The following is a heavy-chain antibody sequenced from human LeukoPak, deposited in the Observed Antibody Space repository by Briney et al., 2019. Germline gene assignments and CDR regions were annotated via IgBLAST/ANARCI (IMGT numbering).Heavy chain of an antibody. Sequence: SETLSLTCAVYGGSFSGYYWSWIRQPPGKGLEWIGEINHSGSTNYNPSLKSRVTISVDTSKNQFSLKLSSVTAADTAVYYCARRRIAARSWYFDLWGRGTLVTVSS. V-gene: IGHV4-34*01. CDR1: GGSFSGYY. CDR2: INHSGST. J-gene: IGHJ2*01. CDR3: ARRRIAARSWYFDL. D-gene: IGHD6-25*01.